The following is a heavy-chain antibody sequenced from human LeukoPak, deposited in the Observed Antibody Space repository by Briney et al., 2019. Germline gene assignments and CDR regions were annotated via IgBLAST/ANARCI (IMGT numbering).Heavy chain of an antibody. D-gene: IGHD1-26*01. J-gene: IGHJ3*02. CDR3: ARVDSGSYYGAFDI. Sequence: PSVKVSFKASGYTFTSYGISWVRQAPGQGLEWMGRIIPIFGTANYAQKFQGRVTITTAESTSTAYMELSSLRSEDTAVYYCARVDSGSYYGAFDIWGQGTMVTVSS. V-gene: IGHV1-69*05. CDR2: IIPIFGTA. CDR1: GYTFTSYG.